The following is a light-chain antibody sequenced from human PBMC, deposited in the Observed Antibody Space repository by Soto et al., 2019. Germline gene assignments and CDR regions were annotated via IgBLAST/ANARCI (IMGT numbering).Light chain of an antibody. Sequence: EIVLTQSPATLSLSPGERATLSCRASQSVSSYLAWYQQEPGQAPRLLIYDASNRATGIPARFSGSGSGTDFTLTISSREPEDFAVYYCQQYANSRTFGQGTKVDIK. V-gene: IGKV3-11*01. J-gene: IGKJ1*01. CDR2: DAS. CDR1: QSVSSY. CDR3: QQYANSRT.